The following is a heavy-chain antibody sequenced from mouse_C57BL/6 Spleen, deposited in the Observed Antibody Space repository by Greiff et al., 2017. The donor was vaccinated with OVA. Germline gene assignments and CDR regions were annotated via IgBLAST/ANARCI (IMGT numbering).Heavy chain of an antibody. Sequence: VQLQQPGAELVRPGTSVKLSCKASGYTFTSYWMHWVKQRPGQGLEWIGVIDPSDSYTNYNQKFKGKATLTVDTSSSTAYMQLSSLTSEDSAVYYCAGPYAMDYWGQGTSVTVSS. J-gene: IGHJ4*01. V-gene: IGHV1-59*01. CDR2: IDPSDSYT. CDR1: GYTFTSYW. CDR3: AGPYAMDY.